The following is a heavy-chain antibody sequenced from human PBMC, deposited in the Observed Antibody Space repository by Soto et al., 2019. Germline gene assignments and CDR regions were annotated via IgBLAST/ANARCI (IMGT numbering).Heavy chain of an antibody. CDR3: ARGRRIQLWLNHYYYYMDV. CDR2: IYYSGST. Sequence: SVPMCLTWTVAGGNIIGYGGSWIRKTTGKGLEWIGYIYYSGSTNYNPSLKSRVTISVDTSKNQFSLKLSSVTAADTAVYYCARGRRIQLWLNHYYYYMDVWGKGTTVTVSS. D-gene: IGHD5-18*01. J-gene: IGHJ6*03. CDR1: GGNIIGYG. V-gene: IGHV4-59*01.